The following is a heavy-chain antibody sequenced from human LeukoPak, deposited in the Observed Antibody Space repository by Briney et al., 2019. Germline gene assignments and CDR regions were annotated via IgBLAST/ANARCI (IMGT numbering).Heavy chain of an antibody. CDR3: ARQRDYYDSSGVRWFDP. CDR2: IYYSRST. D-gene: IGHD3-22*01. Sequence: PSETLSLTCTVSGGSISSSSYYWGWIRQPPGKGLEWIGSIYYSRSTYYNPSLKSRVTISVDTSKNQFSLKLSSVTAADTAVYYCARQRDYYDSSGVRWFDPWGQGTLVTVSS. CDR1: GGSISSSSYY. J-gene: IGHJ5*02. V-gene: IGHV4-39*01.